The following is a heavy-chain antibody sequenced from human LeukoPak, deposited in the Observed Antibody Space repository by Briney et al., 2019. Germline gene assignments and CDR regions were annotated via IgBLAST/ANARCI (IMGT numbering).Heavy chain of an antibody. CDR1: GYTFTDYY. J-gene: IGHJ4*02. D-gene: IGHD3-16*01. CDR3: AREGDYVWGSYDY. V-gene: IGHV1-2*02. Sequence: EASVKVSFKASGYTFTDYYMHWVGQAPGQGGEWMGWINPNSGGTNYAQRFQGRVTITRDTSISTAYMELSRLRSDDTAVYYCAREGDYVWGSYDYWGQGTLVTVSS. CDR2: INPNSGGT.